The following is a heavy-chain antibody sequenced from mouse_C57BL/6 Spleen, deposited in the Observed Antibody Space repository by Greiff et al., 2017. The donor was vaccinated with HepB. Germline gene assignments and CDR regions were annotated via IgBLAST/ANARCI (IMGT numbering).Heavy chain of an antibody. V-gene: IGHV1-69*01. D-gene: IGHD3-3*01. CDR1: GYTFTSYW. Sequence: VQLQQPGAELVMPGASVKLSCKASGYTFTSYWMHWVKQRPGQGLEWIGEIDPSDSYTNYNQKFKGKSTLTVDKSSSTAYMQLSSLTSEDSAVYYCARRGGQLYAMDYWGQGTSVTVSS. J-gene: IGHJ4*01. CDR3: ARRGGQLYAMDY. CDR2: IDPSDSYT.